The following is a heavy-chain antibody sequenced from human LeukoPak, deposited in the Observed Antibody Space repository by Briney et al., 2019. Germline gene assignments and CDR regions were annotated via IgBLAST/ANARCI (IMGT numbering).Heavy chain of an antibody. CDR1: GFTFSNYE. CDR2: IGSSGTLM. CDR3: AGGWAGNY. Sequence: GGSLRLSCAASGFTFSNYEMKWVRQAPGEGLEWVSYIGSSGTLMYYADSVKGRFTISRDNAKNSLYLQMNSLRAEDTAVYYCAGGWAGNYWGQGTLVTVSS. J-gene: IGHJ4*02. V-gene: IGHV3-48*03. D-gene: IGHD6-19*01.